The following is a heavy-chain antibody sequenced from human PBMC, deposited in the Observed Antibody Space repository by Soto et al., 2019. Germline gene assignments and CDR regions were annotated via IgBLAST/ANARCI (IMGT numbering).Heavy chain of an antibody. Sequence: ASVKVSCKASGYTLIYYFIHWWLQAPLQGLEWMGWINPDSGTPYYSQKFQGRVTMTRDTSLGTAYLVLNRLESADTAVYYCARSDDLWGPGTLVTVSS. V-gene: IGHV1-2*02. CDR2: INPDSGTP. CDR3: ARSDDL. J-gene: IGHJ4*02. CDR1: GYTLIYYF.